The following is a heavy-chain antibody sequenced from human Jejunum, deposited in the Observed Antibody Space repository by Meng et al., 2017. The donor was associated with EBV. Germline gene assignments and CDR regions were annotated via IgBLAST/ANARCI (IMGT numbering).Heavy chain of an antibody. CDR1: GLSFSIAW. V-gene: IGHV3-15*01. Sequence: EVQLVESGGGLVKPGGSLRLSCAVSGLSFSIAWMSWVRQAPGKGLEWVGRIKSKIHGGTTDTAAPVKGRFTTSRDDSENTLYLEMNSLKTEDTAVYYCVTEPHFAHWGQGTLVTVSS. CDR2: IKSKIHGGTT. CDR3: VTEPHFAH. J-gene: IGHJ4*02.